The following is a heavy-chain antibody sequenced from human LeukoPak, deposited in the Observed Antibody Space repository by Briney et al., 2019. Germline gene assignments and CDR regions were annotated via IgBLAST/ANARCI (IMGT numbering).Heavy chain of an antibody. CDR3: ARDHFRVVTAIRGRAFDI. CDR1: GGSISSSNW. J-gene: IGHJ3*02. V-gene: IGHV4-4*02. CDR2: IYHSGST. D-gene: IGHD2-21*02. Sequence: SGTLSLTCAVSGGSISSSNWWSWVRQPPGKGLEWIGEIYHSGSTNYNPSLKSRVTISVDKSKNQFSLKLSSVTAADTAVYYCARDHFRVVTAIRGRAFDIWGQGTTVTVSS.